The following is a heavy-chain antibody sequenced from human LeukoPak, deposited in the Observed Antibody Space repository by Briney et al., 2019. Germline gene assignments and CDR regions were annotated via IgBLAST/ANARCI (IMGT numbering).Heavy chain of an antibody. CDR3: ANEIRPNDY. J-gene: IGHJ4*02. Sequence: GGSLRLSCAASEFDFTSHAMTWVRQAPGRGLEWVSAISISGTKTYYADSVKGRFTISRDNSKNTLYLQMNSLRVEDTAVYYCANEIRPNDYWGQGTLVTVSS. CDR1: EFDFTSHA. V-gene: IGHV3-23*01. CDR2: ISISGTKT.